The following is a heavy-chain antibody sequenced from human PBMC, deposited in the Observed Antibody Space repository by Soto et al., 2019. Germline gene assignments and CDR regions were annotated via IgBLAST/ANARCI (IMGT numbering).Heavy chain of an antibody. D-gene: IGHD5-12*01. CDR2: ISYDGSNK. V-gene: IGHV3-30*04. CDR1: GFTFSSYA. J-gene: IGHJ4*02. CDR3: ARDPKRRDGYNFDS. Sequence: SGGSLRLSCAASGFTFSSYAMHWVRQAPGKGLEWVAVISYDGSNKYYADSVKGRFTISRDNSKNTLYVQMSGLRVDDTAVYYCARDPKRRDGYNFDSWGRGALVTVSS.